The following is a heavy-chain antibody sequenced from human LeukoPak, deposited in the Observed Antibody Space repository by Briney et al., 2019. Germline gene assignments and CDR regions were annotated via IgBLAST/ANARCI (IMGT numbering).Heavy chain of an antibody. CDR1: GGSISIGEYY. J-gene: IGHJ3*02. Sequence: SQTLSLTCTASGGSISIGEYYLSWIRQPPGKGLEWIGYIYYSGSTYYNPSLKSRVTMSVDTSKNQFSLKLSSVTAADTAVYYCARDRVAVAGTRAFDIWGQGTMVTVSS. CDR3: ARDRVAVAGTRAFDI. D-gene: IGHD6-19*01. V-gene: IGHV4-30-4*08. CDR2: IYYSGST.